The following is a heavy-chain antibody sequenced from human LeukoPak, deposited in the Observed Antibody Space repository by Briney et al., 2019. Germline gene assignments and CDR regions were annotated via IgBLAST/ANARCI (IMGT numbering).Heavy chain of an antibody. V-gene: IGHV5-51*01. J-gene: IGHJ5*02. Sequence: GESLKISCKGSGYSFTSYWIGWARQMPGKGLEWMGILYPGDSDTRNSPSFQGQVAISADKSITTAYPQWSSLKAADTAMYYSTRQRYYDSSGQFDPWGQGILVTVSS. CDR1: GYSFTSYW. CDR2: LYPGDSDT. D-gene: IGHD3-22*01. CDR3: TRQRYYDSSGQFDP.